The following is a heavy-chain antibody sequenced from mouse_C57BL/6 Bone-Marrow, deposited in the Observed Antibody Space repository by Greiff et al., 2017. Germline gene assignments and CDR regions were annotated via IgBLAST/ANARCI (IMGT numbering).Heavy chain of an antibody. CDR1: GYTFTSYG. J-gene: IGHJ1*03. CDR3: ARRDYYGSRYWYFDV. V-gene: IGHV1-81*01. CDR2: IYPRSGNT. D-gene: IGHD1-1*01. Sequence: QVQLQQSGAELARPGASVKLSCTASGYTFTSYGISWVKQRPGQGLEWIGEIYPRSGNTYYNEKFKGKATLTADKSSSTAYMELRSLTSEDSAVYFCARRDYYGSRYWYFDVWGTGTTVTVSS.